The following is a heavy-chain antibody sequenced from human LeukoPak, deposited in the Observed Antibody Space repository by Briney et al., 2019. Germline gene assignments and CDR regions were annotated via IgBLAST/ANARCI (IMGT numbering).Heavy chain of an antibody. V-gene: IGHV4-34*01. CDR2: INHSGST. D-gene: IGHD3-22*01. Sequence: SETLSLTCAVYGGSFSGYYWSWIRQPPGKGLEWIGEINHSGSTNYNPSLKSRVTISVDTSKNQFSLKLSSVTAADTAVYYCARWRSYSSGYYYVGLFDYWGQGTLVTVSS. CDR1: GGSFSGYY. J-gene: IGHJ4*02. CDR3: ARWRSYSSGYYYVGLFDY.